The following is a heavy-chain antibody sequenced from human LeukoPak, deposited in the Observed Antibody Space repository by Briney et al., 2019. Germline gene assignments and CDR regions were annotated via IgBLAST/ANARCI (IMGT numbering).Heavy chain of an antibody. Sequence: SETLSLTCTVSGGSISSSSYYWGWIRQPPGKGLEWIGSIYYSGSTYYNPSLKSRVTISVDTSKNQFSLKLSSVTAADTAVYYCAGSTYYEFWSGYWAYDYWGQGTLVTVSS. CDR2: IYYSGST. V-gene: IGHV4-39*01. D-gene: IGHD3-3*01. CDR3: AGSTYYEFWSGYWAYDY. J-gene: IGHJ4*02. CDR1: GGSISSSSYY.